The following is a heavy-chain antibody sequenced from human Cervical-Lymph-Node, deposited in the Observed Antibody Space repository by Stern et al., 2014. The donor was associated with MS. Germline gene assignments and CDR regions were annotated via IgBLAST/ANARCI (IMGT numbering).Heavy chain of an antibody. CDR1: GFTVRSSY. Sequence: EVQLVESGGGLIQPGGSLRLSCAASGFTVRSSYMSWVRQAPGKGLAWVATIYSGGDTYYADSLKGRFTISRDNSKNTLILQMSSLRAEDTAVYYCTRDSGFINDHWGQGTLVTVSS. CDR3: TRDSGFINDH. D-gene: IGHD3-10*01. CDR2: IYSGGDT. V-gene: IGHV3-53*01. J-gene: IGHJ5*02.